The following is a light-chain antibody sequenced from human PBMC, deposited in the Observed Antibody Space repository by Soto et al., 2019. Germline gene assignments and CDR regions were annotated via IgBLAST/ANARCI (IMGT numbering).Light chain of an antibody. J-gene: IGLJ2*01. V-gene: IGLV1-40*01. CDR2: GNT. CDR3: LSLDSSLSVV. Sequence: QSALTQPPSVSGAPGQRVTISCTGSSSNIGAGYDVHWYQQLPGRAPKLLIYGNTNRPSGVPDRFSGSKSGTAASRAITGLQAEDEADYYCLSLDSSLSVVFGGGTKLTVL. CDR1: SSNIGAGYD.